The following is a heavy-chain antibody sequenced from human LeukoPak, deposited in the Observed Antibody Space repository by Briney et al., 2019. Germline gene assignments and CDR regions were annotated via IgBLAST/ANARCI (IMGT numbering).Heavy chain of an antibody. CDR3: ARESCSGGSCYLWFDP. CDR2: INTNTGNP. J-gene: IGHJ5*02. D-gene: IGHD2-15*01. Sequence: ASVTVSCKASGYTFTSYAMNWVRQAPGQGLEWMGWINTNTGNPTYAQGFTGRFVFSLDTSVSTAYLQISSLKAEDTAVYYCARESCSGGSCYLWFDPWGQGTLVTVSS. CDR1: GYTFTSYA. V-gene: IGHV7-4-1*02.